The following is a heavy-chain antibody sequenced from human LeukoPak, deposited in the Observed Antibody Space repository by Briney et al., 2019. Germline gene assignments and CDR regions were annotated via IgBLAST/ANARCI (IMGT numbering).Heavy chain of an antibody. V-gene: IGHV5-51*01. CDR2: IYPGDSDT. CDR1: GFNFTNYW. J-gene: IGHJ4*02. CDR3: ARQKGFGELLYDY. Sequence: GESLKISCKGSGFNFTNYWIGWVRQMPGKGLEWMGIIYPGDSDTRYSPSFQGQVTISADKSISTAYLQWSSLKASDTAMYYCARQKGFGELLYDYWGQGTLVTVSS. D-gene: IGHD3-10*01.